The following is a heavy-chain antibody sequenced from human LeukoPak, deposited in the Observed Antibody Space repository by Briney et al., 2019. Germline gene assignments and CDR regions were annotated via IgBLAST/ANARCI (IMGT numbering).Heavy chain of an antibody. CDR2: IYTSGST. CDR3: ARGVGLELHY. Sequence: PSQTLSLTCTGSGVSISSGSYYWSWIRQPAGEELEWIGRIYTSGSTNYNPSLKSRVTISVDTSKNQFSLKLSSVTAADTAVYYCARGVGLELHYWGQGTLVTVSS. V-gene: IGHV4-61*02. J-gene: IGHJ4*02. CDR1: GVSISSGSYY. D-gene: IGHD1-7*01.